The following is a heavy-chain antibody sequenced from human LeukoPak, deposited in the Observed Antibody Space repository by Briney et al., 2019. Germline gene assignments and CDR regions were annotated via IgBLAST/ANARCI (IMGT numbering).Heavy chain of an antibody. CDR2: ISSNGGST. CDR3: AGTGSGSYHIDY. CDR1: GFTFSYYA. J-gene: IGHJ4*02. Sequence: PGGSLRLSCAASGFTFSYYAMHWVRQAPGKGLEYVSAISSNGGSTYYANSVKGRFTISRDNSKNTLNLQMGSLRPEDMAVYYCAGTGSGSYHIDYWGQGTLVTVSS. V-gene: IGHV3-64*01. D-gene: IGHD3-10*01.